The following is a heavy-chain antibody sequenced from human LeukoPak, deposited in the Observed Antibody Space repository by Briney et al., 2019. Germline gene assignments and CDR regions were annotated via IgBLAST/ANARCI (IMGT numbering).Heavy chain of an antibody. CDR3: ARADYGDYAVVDGFDY. V-gene: IGHV3-48*02. CDR2: ISSSSSTI. D-gene: IGHD4-17*01. CDR1: GFTFSSYS. Sequence: GGSLRLSCAASGFTFSSYSMNWVRQAPGKGLEWVSYISSSSSTIYYADSVKGRSTISRDNAKNSLYLQMNSLRDEDTAVYYCARADYGDYAVVDGFDYWGQGTLVTVSS. J-gene: IGHJ4*02.